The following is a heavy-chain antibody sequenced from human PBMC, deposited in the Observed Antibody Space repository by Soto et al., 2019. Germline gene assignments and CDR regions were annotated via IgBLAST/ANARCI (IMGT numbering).Heavy chain of an antibody. CDR3: ASGIAARRGPGIAAAGTLPDI. D-gene: IGHD6-13*01. V-gene: IGHV3-11*01. CDR2: ISSSGSTI. CDR1: GFTFSDYY. Sequence: QVQLVESGGGLVKPGGSLRLSCAASGFTFSDYYMSWIRQAPGKGLEWVSYISSSGSTIYFADSVKGRFTISRDNAKNSLYLQMNSLRAEDTAVYYCASGIAARRGPGIAAAGTLPDIWGQGTMVTVSS. J-gene: IGHJ3*02.